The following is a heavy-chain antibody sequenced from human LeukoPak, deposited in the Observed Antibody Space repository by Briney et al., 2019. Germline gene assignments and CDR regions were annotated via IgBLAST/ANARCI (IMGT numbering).Heavy chain of an antibody. D-gene: IGHD2-2*01. Sequence: AGGSLRLSCAASGFTFSSYRMTWVRQAPGKGLGWVANIKQDGSEKYYVDSVKGRFTISRGHAKNSVYLQMNSLRAEDTAVYYCARDIKGQYQDAFDIWGQGTMVTVSS. CDR2: IKQDGSEK. CDR3: ARDIKGQYQDAFDI. CDR1: GFTFSSYR. J-gene: IGHJ3*02. V-gene: IGHV3-7*01.